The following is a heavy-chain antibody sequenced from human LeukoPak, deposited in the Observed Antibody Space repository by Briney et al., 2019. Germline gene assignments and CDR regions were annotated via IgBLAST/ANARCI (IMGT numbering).Heavy chain of an antibody. CDR3: ASRGNRAYYYYYMDV. V-gene: IGHV3-21*01. CDR2: ISSSSSYI. CDR1: GFTFSSYG. J-gene: IGHJ6*03. Sequence: PGGSLRLSCAASGFTFSSYGMNWVRQAPGKGLEWVSSISSSSSYIYYADSVKGRFTISRDNAKNSLYLQMNSLRAEDTAVYYCASRGNRAYYYYYMDVWGKGTTVTVSS.